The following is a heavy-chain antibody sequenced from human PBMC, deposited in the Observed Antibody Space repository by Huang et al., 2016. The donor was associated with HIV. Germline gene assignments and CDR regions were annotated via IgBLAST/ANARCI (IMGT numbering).Heavy chain of an antibody. CDR3: ARHFSYYDSSGYTPWDAFDI. J-gene: IGHJ3*02. V-gene: IGHV4-39*01. CDR1: GGSITSSSYY. D-gene: IGHD3-22*01. CDR2: IYYSGST. Sequence: QLQLQGSGPGLVKPSETLSLTCTVSGGSITSSSYYWGWIRQPPGKGLEGVGSIYYSGSTDYNPSLKSRVTGSVDTSKNQFSLKLSSVTAADTAVYYCARHFSYYDSSGYTPWDAFDIWGQGTMVTVSS.